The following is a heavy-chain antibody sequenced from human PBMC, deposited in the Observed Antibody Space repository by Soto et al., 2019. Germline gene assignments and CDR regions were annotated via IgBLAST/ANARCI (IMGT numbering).Heavy chain of an antibody. V-gene: IGHV3-74*01. D-gene: IGHD6-19*01. J-gene: IGHJ6*02. CDR1: GFTFSSYW. Sequence: EVQLVESGGGLVQPGGSLRLSCAASGFTFSSYWMHWVRQAPGKGLVWVSRINSDGSSTSYADSVKGRFTISRDNAKNTLYLQMNSLRAEDTAVYYCARGGYSSGWSNYYYYGMDVWGQGTTVTVSS. CDR2: INSDGSST. CDR3: ARGGYSSGWSNYYYYGMDV.